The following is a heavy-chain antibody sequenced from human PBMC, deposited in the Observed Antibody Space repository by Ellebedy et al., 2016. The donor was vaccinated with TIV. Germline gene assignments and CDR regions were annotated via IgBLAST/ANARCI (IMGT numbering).Heavy chain of an antibody. CDR2: IWYDGSNK. CDR3: ARDQGHDILTGYYTYGMDV. V-gene: IGHV3-33*01. CDR1: GFTFSSYG. D-gene: IGHD3-9*01. J-gene: IGHJ6*02. Sequence: GGSLRLXXAASGFTFSSYGMHWVRQAPGKGLEWVAVIWYDGSNKYYADSVKGRFTISRDNSKNTLYLQMNSLRAEDTAVYYCARDQGHDILTGYYTYGMDVWGQGTTVTVSS.